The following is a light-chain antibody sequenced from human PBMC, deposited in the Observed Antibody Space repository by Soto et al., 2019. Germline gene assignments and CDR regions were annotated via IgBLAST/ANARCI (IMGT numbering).Light chain of an antibody. Sequence: DFQMTQSPSTLSASVGDRVTITCRASQNIRSRLAWFQQKPGKAPKLLIYDASSLESWVPQSFSGSRSGTEFTLTISSLQTDDFSTYYCQQYHSYWTFGQGTKVE. CDR1: QNIRSR. CDR2: DAS. CDR3: QQYHSYWT. J-gene: IGKJ1*01. V-gene: IGKV1-5*01.